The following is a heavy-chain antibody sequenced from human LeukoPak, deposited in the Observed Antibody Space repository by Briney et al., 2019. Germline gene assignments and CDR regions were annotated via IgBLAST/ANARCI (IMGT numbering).Heavy chain of an antibody. CDR2: IYYSGST. Sequence: SGPTLVKPSETLSLTCTVSGGSISPYYWSWIRQTPGKGLEWIGYIYYSGSTNYNPSLESRVTISVDASKNQFSLKLTSVTAADTAIYYCARGPPGGQFDPWGQGTLVTVSS. J-gene: IGHJ5*02. D-gene: IGHD3-10*01. CDR1: GGSISPYY. V-gene: IGHV4-59*01. CDR3: ARGPPGGQFDP.